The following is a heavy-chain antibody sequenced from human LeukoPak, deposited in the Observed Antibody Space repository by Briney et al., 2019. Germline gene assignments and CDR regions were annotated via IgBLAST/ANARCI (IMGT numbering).Heavy chain of an antibody. Sequence: GGSLRLSCAASGFTFSSYSMNWVRQAPGKGLEWVSSISSSSSYIYYADSVKGRFTISRDNAKNSLYLQMNSLRAEDTAVYYCARDSWPGYCSGGSCSDWYFDLWGRGTLVTVSS. CDR1: GFTFSSYS. CDR3: ARDSWPGYCSGGSCSDWYFDL. J-gene: IGHJ2*01. CDR2: ISSSSSYI. D-gene: IGHD2-15*01. V-gene: IGHV3-21*01.